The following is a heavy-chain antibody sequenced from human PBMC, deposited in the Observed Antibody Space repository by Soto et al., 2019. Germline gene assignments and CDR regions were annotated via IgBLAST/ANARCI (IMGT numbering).Heavy chain of an antibody. V-gene: IGHV1-69*13. CDR1: GGTLSDYA. D-gene: IGHD3-10*01. Sequence: SVKVSCKASGGTLSDYAVSWVRQARGQGLEWMGGIMPTVDSANYAQKFQGRLTITADESTSTTNMELSSLTSDDTAIYYCAVAAVREILTEQSSGMAVWGQGTTVTVSS. J-gene: IGHJ6*02. CDR2: IMPTVDSA. CDR3: AVAAVREILTEQSSGMAV.